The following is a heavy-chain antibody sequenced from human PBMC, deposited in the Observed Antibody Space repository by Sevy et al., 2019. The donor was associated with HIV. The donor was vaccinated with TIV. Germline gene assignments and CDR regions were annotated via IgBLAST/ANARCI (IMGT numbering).Heavy chain of an antibody. J-gene: IGHJ4*02. V-gene: IGHV1-2*02. CDR2: INPNNGGT. D-gene: IGHD3-10*01. Sequence: ASVKVSCRASGYTFTDYYLHWVRQAPGQGLEWMGWINPNNGGTEYAQRFQGRVAMTRDTSISTVYMELSRLRSDDTAVYYCARASHVSGSYTNDHWGQGTLVTVSS. CDR1: GYTFTDYY. CDR3: ARASHVSGSYTNDH.